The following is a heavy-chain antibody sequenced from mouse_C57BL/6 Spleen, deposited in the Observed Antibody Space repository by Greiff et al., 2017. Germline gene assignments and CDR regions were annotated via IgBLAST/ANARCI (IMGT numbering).Heavy chain of an antibody. CDR1: GYTFTDYE. V-gene: IGHV1-15*01. Sequence: QVHVKQSGAELVRPGASVTLSCKASGYTFTDYEMHWVTQTPVHGLEWIGAIDPETGGTAYNQKFKGKAILTADKSSSTAYMELRSLTSEDSAVYYCTRDYYGWYFDVWGTGTTVTVSS. J-gene: IGHJ1*03. D-gene: IGHD1-1*01. CDR3: TRDYYGWYFDV. CDR2: IDPETGGT.